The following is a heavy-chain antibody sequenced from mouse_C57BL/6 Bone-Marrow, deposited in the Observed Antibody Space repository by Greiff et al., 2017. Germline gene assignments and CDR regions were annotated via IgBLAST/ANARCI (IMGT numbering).Heavy chain of an antibody. CDR2: IYPRSGNT. CDR1: GYTFTSYG. J-gene: IGHJ1*03. CDR3: ARPVVAWYWYFDV. V-gene: IGHV1-81*01. Sequence: QVQLQQSGAELARPGASVKLSCKASGYTFTSYGISWVKQRTGQGLEWIGEIYPRSGNTYYNEKFKGKATLTADKSSSTAYMELRSLTSEDSAVYFWARPVVAWYWYFDVWGTGTTVTVSS. D-gene: IGHD1-1*01.